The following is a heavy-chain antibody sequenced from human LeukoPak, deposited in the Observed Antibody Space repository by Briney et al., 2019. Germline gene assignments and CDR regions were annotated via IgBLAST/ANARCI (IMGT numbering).Heavy chain of an antibody. CDR3: ARVGGSGLYYFDY. Sequence: GGSLRLSCTVSGFTVSSNSMSWVRQAPGKGLEWVSFIYSDNTHYSDSVKGRFTISRDNAKNSLYLQMNSLRAEDTAVYYCARVGGSGLYYFDYWGQGTLVTVSS. V-gene: IGHV3-53*01. D-gene: IGHD2-15*01. CDR2: IYSDNT. J-gene: IGHJ4*02. CDR1: GFTVSSNS.